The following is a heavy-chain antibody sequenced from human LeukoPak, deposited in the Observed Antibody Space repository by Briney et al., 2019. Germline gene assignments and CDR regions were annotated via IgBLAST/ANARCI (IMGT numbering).Heavy chain of an antibody. CDR1: GFTFSSYG. CDR2: VWHDGTKK. CDR3: ARELHSYNN. D-gene: IGHD5-18*01. V-gene: IGHV3-33*01. Sequence: GGSLRLSCSASGFTFSSYGMHWVRQAPGKGLEWVAVVWHDGTKKYYADPVKGRFTVSRDNAKNSLYLQMNSLRAEDTAVYYCARELHSYNNWGQGTLVTVSS. J-gene: IGHJ4*02.